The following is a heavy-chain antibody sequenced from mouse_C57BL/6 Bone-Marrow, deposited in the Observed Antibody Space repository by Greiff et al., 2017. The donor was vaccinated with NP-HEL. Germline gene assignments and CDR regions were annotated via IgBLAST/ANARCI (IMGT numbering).Heavy chain of an antibody. CDR2: INPYNGGT. CDR3: AREGDIYYDYPYYFDY. D-gene: IGHD2-4*01. CDR1: GYTFTDYY. V-gene: IGHV1-19*01. J-gene: IGHJ2*01. Sequence: EVQLQQSGPVLVKPGASVKMSCKASGYTFTDYYMNWVKQSHGKSLEWIGVINPYNGGTSYNQKFKGKATLTVDKSSSTAYMELNSLTSEDSAVYYCAREGDIYYDYPYYFDYWGQGTTLTVSS.